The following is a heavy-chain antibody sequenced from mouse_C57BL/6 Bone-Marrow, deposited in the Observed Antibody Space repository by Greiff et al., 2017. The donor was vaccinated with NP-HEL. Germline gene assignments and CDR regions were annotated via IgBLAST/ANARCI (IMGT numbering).Heavy chain of an antibody. Sequence: VQLQQPGAELVRPGTSVKLSCKASGYTFTSYWMHWVKQRPGQGLEWIGVIDPSDSYTNYNQKFKGKATLTVDTSSSTAYMQLSSLTSEDSAVYYCARDYYGSSYDYAMDYWGQGTSVTVSS. CDR2: IDPSDSYT. D-gene: IGHD1-1*01. CDR1: GYTFTSYW. J-gene: IGHJ4*01. CDR3: ARDYYGSSYDYAMDY. V-gene: IGHV1-59*01.